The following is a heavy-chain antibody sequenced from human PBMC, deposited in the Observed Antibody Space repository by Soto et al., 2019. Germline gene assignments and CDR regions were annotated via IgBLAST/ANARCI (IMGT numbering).Heavy chain of an antibody. D-gene: IGHD3-10*01. CDR1: GGTFSSYA. V-gene: IGHV1-69*06. CDR2: IIPIFGTA. Sequence: SVKVSCKASGGTFSSYAISWVRQAPGQGLEWMGGIIPIFGTANYAQKFQGRVTITADKSTSTAYMELSSLRSEDTAVYYCARDQYYYGSGSYYNGSSYYYYYGMDVWGQGTTVTVSS. CDR3: ARDQYYYGSGSYYNGSSYYYYYGMDV. J-gene: IGHJ6*02.